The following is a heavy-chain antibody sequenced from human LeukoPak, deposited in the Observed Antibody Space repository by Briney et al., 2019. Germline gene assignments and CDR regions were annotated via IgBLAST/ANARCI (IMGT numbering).Heavy chain of an antibody. CDR3: ASSRGYSGYDPEPFDY. CDR2: IYPGDSDT. J-gene: IGHJ4*02. V-gene: IGHV5-51*01. CDR1: GYSFTSYW. D-gene: IGHD5-12*01. Sequence: GESLKISCMGSGYSFTSYWIGWVRQMPGKGLEWMGIIYPGDSDTRYSPSFQGQVTISADKSISTAYLQWSSLKASDTAMYYCASSRGYSGYDPEPFDYWGQGTLVTVSS.